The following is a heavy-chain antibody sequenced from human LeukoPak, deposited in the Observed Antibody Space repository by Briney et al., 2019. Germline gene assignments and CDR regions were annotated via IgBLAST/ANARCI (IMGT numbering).Heavy chain of an antibody. CDR1: GYTFTSYY. CDR3: ARDLQDVDTAMVNLVD. V-gene: IGHV1-46*01. CDR2: INPSGGST. D-gene: IGHD5-18*01. J-gene: IGHJ4*02. Sequence: GASVKVSCKASGYTFTSYYMHWVRQAPGQGLEWMGTINPSGGSTSYAQKFQGRVTMTRDTSTSTVYMELSSLRSEDTAVYYCARDLQDVDTAMVNLVDWGQGTLVTVSS.